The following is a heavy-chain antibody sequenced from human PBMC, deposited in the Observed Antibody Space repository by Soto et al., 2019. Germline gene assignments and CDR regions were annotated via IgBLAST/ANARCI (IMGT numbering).Heavy chain of an antibody. J-gene: IGHJ4*02. Sequence: EVQLVESGGGWVQPGRSLRLSCAASGFTFDVYAMHWVRQAPGKGLEWVSGINYNSGSVGYADSVKGRFTISRDNAKNSRHLKRNVLRAEDRAFYYWAKDTSLGGWLYWAGESGGQGPLVTVPP. CDR1: GFTFDVYA. CDR2: INYNSGSV. V-gene: IGHV3-9*01. D-gene: IGHD3-10*01. CDR3: AKDTSLGGWLYWAGES.